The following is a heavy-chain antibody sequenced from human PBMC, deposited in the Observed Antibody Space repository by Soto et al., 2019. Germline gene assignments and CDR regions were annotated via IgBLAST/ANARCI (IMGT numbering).Heavy chain of an antibody. Sequence: AETLSLTCTVSGGSISSDYWNWSRHPAGKGLEWIGRIHSSGRTSYNPSLKSRVTMSLDKSINQFSLKLSSVTAADTAVYYCAKDPSSYYLFYGFDVWGHGTTVTVSS. CDR2: IHSSGRT. CDR1: GGSISSDY. D-gene: IGHD3-16*02. J-gene: IGHJ6*02. V-gene: IGHV4-4*07. CDR3: AKDPSSYYLFYGFDV.